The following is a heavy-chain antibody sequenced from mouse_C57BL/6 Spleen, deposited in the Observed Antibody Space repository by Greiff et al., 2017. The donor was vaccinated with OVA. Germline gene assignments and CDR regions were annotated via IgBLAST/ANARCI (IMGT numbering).Heavy chain of an antibody. CDR3: ARGGDTVVADWYFDV. V-gene: IGHV1-76*01. J-gene: IGHJ1*03. CDR2: IYPGSGNT. D-gene: IGHD1-1*01. CDR1: GYTFTDYY. Sequence: VKLMESGAELVRPGASVKLSCKASGYTFTDYYINWVKQRPGQGLEWIARIYPGSGNTYYNEKFKGKATLTAEKSSSTAYMQLSSLTSEDSAVYFCARGGDTVVADWYFDVWGTGTTVTVSS.